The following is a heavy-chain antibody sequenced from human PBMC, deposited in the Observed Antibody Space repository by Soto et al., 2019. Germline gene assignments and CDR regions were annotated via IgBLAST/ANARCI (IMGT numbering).Heavy chain of an antibody. V-gene: IGHV3-11*01. J-gene: IGHJ4*02. D-gene: IGHD3-16*01. Sequence: GGSLRLSCAVSGFSFSDYFMSWIRQVPGKGLEWVAYISSSGGATFYADSVKGRFTISRDNAKDSLYLQMNSVRAGDTAVYFCARTRFHYALWWGQGTQVTVSS. CDR1: GFSFSDYF. CDR2: ISSSGGAT. CDR3: ARTRFHYALW.